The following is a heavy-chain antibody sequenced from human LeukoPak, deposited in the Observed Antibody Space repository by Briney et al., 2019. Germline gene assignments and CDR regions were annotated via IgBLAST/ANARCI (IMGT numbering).Heavy chain of an antibody. CDR2: IKSKTDGGTT. D-gene: IGHD3-3*01. V-gene: IGHV3-15*01. Sequence: GGSLRLSCAASGFTFSNAWMSWVRQAPGKGLEWVGRIKSKTDGGTTDYAAPVKGRFTISRDDSKNTLYLQMNSLKTEDTAVYYCTTDVLDPSTYFDYWGQGTLVTVSS. CDR1: GFTFSNAW. CDR3: TTDVLDPSTYFDY. J-gene: IGHJ4*02.